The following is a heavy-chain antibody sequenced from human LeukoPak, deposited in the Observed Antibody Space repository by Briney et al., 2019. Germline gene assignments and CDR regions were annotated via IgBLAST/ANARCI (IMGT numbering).Heavy chain of an antibody. CDR3: ARDSRDCSSTSCPDY. V-gene: IGHV3-7*01. CDR1: GFTFRSYW. CDR2: IRQDGSEK. Sequence: GGSLRLSCVASGFTFRSYWMSWVRQAPGKGLEWVANIRQDGSEKYYVDSVKGRFTISRDNARSSLYLQMNSLRAEDTAIYYCARDSRDCSSTSCPDYWGQGTLVTVAS. D-gene: IGHD2-2*01. J-gene: IGHJ4*02.